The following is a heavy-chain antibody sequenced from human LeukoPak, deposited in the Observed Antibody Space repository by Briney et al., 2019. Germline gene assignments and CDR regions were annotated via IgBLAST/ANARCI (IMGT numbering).Heavy chain of an antibody. CDR1: GFTFSSYS. D-gene: IGHD4-17*01. CDR3: ARDLDYGDSDFDY. Sequence: GGSLRLSCAASGFTFSSYSMNWVRQAPGKGLEWVSSISSSSSYIYYADSVKGRFTISRDNAKNSLYLQMNSLRAEDTAVYYCARDLDYGDSDFDYWGQGTLVTVSS. CDR2: ISSSSSYI. J-gene: IGHJ4*02. V-gene: IGHV3-21*01.